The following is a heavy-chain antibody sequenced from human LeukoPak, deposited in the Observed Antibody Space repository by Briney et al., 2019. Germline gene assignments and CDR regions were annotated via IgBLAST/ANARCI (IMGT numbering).Heavy chain of an antibody. CDR1: GCTFTSYG. CDR2: ISAYNGNT. J-gene: IGHJ4*02. D-gene: IGHD3-22*01. CDR3: ARVTTFSGSYYFDY. V-gene: IGHV1-18*01. Sequence: GASVKVSCKASGCTFTSYGISWVRQAPGQGLEWMGWISAYNGNTNYAQKLQGRVTMTTDTSTSTAYMELRSLRSDDTAVYYCARVTTFSGSYYFDYWGQGTLVTVSS.